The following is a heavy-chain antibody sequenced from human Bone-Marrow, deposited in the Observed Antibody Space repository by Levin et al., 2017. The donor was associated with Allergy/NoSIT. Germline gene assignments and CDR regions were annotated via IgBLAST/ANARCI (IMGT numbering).Heavy chain of an antibody. Sequence: GESLKISCAASGFTFSSYNLNWVRQAPGKGLEWVSSISSSSSYIYYADSVKGRFTISRDNAKNSLYLQMNSLRAEDTAVYYCARDLRDSSSSNYFDAFDIWGQGTRVTVSS. CDR2: ISSSSSYI. D-gene: IGHD6-6*01. J-gene: IGHJ3*02. V-gene: IGHV3-21*01. CDR1: GFTFSSYN. CDR3: ARDLRDSSSSNYFDAFDI.